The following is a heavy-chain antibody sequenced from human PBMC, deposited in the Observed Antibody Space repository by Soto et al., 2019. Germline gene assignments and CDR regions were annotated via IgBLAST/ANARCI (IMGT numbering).Heavy chain of an antibody. CDR2: MNPNSGNT. V-gene: IGHV1-8*01. J-gene: IGHJ4*02. CDR1: GDTFTNYD. CDR3: ARTMVRGVINFDY. Sequence: ASVKVSCKASGDTFTNYDIKWVRQATGQGLEWMGWMNPNSGNTGYSQKFQGRVTITRDTSASTAYMELSSLRSEDTAVYYCARTMVRGVINFDYWGQGTLVTVSS. D-gene: IGHD3-10*01.